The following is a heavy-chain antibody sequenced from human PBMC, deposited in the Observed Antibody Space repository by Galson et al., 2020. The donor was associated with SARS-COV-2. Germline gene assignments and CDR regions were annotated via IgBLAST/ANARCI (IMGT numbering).Heavy chain of an antibody. CDR2: ISNDGANK. Sequence: GGSLSLSCAASGFTFSDYAMHWVRQFAGKGLEWLAIISNDGANKYYADSVKGRFTISRDNSMSTLYLQINTLGVEDTAIYYCARDTSGSYHIDYWGQGTQVTASS. CDR3: ARDTSGSYHIDY. J-gene: IGHJ4*02. D-gene: IGHD3-10*01. V-gene: IGHV3-30-3*01. CDR1: GFTFSDYA.